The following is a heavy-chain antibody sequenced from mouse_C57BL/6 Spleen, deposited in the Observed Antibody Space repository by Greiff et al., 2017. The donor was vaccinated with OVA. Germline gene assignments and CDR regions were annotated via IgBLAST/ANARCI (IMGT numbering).Heavy chain of an antibody. V-gene: IGHV1-82*01. J-gene: IGHJ4*01. D-gene: IGHD2-13*01. Sequence: QVQLQQSGPELVKPGASVKLSCKASGYAFSSYWMNWVKPRPGQGLEWIGRIYPGDGATNYNGKFQGKATLTADKSSSTAYMHLSSLTSEDSAVXICARCDYWVDYWGQGTSVTVSS. CDR2: IYPGDGAT. CDR3: ARCDYWVDY. CDR1: GYAFSSYW.